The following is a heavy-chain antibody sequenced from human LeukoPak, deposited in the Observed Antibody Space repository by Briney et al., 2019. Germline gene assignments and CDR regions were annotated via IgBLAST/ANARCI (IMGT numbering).Heavy chain of an antibody. CDR2: ISWNSGSI. CDR1: GFTFDDYA. Sequence: PGGSLRLSCAASGFTFDDYAMHWVRQAPGKGLEWVSGISWNSGSIGYADSVKGRFTISRDNAKNSLYLQMNSLRAEDTASYYCAKDKDFWSGEYYFDYWGQGTLVTVSS. V-gene: IGHV3-9*01. CDR3: AKDKDFWSGEYYFDY. J-gene: IGHJ4*02. D-gene: IGHD3-3*01.